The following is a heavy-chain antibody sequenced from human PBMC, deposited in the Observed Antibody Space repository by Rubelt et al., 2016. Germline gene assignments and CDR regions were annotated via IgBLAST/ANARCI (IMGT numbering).Heavy chain of an antibody. J-gene: IGHJ4*02. CDR3: AREVASVGTRLFDS. CDR1: GGSISSSTYY. CDR2: IYYSGST. Sequence: QLQLQESGPGVVKPSETLSLTCTVSGGSISSSTYYWGWIRQPPGKGLEWIGSIYYSGSTYYNPSLKSRVTISLDTSKNQFSLRLVSLTAADTAVYYCAREVASVGTRLFDSWGQGTLVTVSS. V-gene: IGHV4-39*07. D-gene: IGHD2-21*02.